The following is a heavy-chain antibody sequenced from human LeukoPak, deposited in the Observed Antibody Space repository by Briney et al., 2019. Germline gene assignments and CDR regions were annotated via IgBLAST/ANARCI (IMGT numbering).Heavy chain of an antibody. CDR2: IYYSGST. Sequence: SETLSLTCTVSGGSISSSSYYWGWIRQPPGKGLEWIGSIYYSGSTNYNPSLKSRVTISVDTSKNQFSLKLSSVTAADTAVYYCARRKITIFGVAPFDPWGQGTLVTVSS. CDR1: GGSISSSSYY. V-gene: IGHV4-39*07. D-gene: IGHD3-3*01. J-gene: IGHJ5*02. CDR3: ARRKITIFGVAPFDP.